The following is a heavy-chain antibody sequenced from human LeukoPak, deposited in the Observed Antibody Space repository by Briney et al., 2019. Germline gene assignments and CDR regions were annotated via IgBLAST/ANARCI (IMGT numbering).Heavy chain of an antibody. D-gene: IGHD6-19*01. CDR2: FDPEDGET. Sequence: ASVKVSCKVSGYTLTELSMHWVRQAPGKGLEWMGGFDPEDGETIYAQQFQGRVTMTEDTSTDTAYMELSSLRSEDTAVYYCATSSQWLDPYCYYGMDVWGQGTTVTVSS. CDR1: GYTLTELS. J-gene: IGHJ6*02. CDR3: ATSSQWLDPYCYYGMDV. V-gene: IGHV1-24*01.